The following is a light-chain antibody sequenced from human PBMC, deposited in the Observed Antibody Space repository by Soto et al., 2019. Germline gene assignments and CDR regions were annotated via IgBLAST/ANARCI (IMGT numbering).Light chain of an antibody. J-gene: IGKJ1*01. V-gene: IGKV3-15*01. CDR3: QQYNDWPLT. Sequence: EIVMTQSPVTLSVSPGERVTLSCRASQRVSSNLAWYQQKPGQAPSLLIYGALTRATGIPARFSGTGSGTEFTLTISSLQSEDFALYYCQQYNDWPLTFGQGTKVDI. CDR1: QRVSSN. CDR2: GAL.